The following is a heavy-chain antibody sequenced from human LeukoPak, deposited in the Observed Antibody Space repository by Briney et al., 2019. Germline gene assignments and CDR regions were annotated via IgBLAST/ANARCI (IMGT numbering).Heavy chain of an antibody. CDR1: GGTFSSYA. Sequence: SVKVSCKASGGTFSSYAISWVRQAPGQGLEWMGGIIPIFGTANYAQKFQGRVTITAGESTSTAYMELSSLRSEDTAVYYCASESGEMATMKSSLNAFDIWGQGTMVTVS. D-gene: IGHD5-24*01. CDR3: ASESGEMATMKSSLNAFDI. J-gene: IGHJ3*02. CDR2: IIPIFGTA. V-gene: IGHV1-69*13.